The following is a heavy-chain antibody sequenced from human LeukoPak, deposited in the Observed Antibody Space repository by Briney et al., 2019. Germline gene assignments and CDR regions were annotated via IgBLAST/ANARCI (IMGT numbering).Heavy chain of an antibody. CDR3: ARLTGDSLYFDY. D-gene: IGHD7-27*01. CDR2: IYYGGST. V-gene: IGHV4-39*01. CDR1: GGSISSSNSY. Sequence: SETLSLTCTVSGGSISSSNSYWGWIRPPPGKGLEWIGSIYYGGSTSYNPSLKSRVTISVDTSKNQFSLKLSSVTAADTAVYYCARLTGDSLYFDYWGQGTLVTVSS. J-gene: IGHJ4*02.